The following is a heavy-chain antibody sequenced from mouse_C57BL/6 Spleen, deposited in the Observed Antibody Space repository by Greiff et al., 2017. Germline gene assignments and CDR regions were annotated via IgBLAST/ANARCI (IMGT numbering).Heavy chain of an antibody. D-gene: IGHD2-1*01. Sequence: EVQGVESGGGLVQPGGSLKLSCAASGFTFSDYYMYWVRQTPEKRLEWVAYISNGGGSTYYPDTVKGRFTISRDNAKNTLYLQMSRLKSEDTAMYYCARHSYGNYADYAMDYWGQGTSVTVSS. CDR2: ISNGGGST. CDR3: ARHSYGNYADYAMDY. J-gene: IGHJ4*01. CDR1: GFTFSDYY. V-gene: IGHV5-12*01.